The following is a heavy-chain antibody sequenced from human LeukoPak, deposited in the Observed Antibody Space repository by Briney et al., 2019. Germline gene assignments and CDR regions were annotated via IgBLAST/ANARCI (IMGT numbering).Heavy chain of an antibody. Sequence: GGSLRLSCAASGFTFDGYAMHWVRQAPGKGLEWVSGISWNSGSIGYADSVKGRFTISRDNAKNSLYLQMNSLRAEDTALYYCAKGGYGSGSYLDYWGQGTLVTVSS. D-gene: IGHD3-10*01. CDR3: AKGGYGSGSYLDY. J-gene: IGHJ4*02. CDR1: GFTFDGYA. CDR2: ISWNSGSI. V-gene: IGHV3-9*01.